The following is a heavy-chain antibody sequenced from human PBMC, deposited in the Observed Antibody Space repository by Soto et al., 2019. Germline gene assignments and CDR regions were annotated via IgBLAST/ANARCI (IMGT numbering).Heavy chain of an antibody. CDR1: GFTFSSYS. J-gene: IGHJ4*02. CDR2: ISSSSSTI. D-gene: IGHD3-3*01. CDR3: ARDYLRSGYYQNRGDY. Sequence: EVQLVESGGGLVQPGGSLRLSCAASGFTFSSYSMNWVRQAPGKGLEWVSYISSSSSTIYYADSVKGRFTISRDNAKKSLYLQMNSLRDEDTAVYYCARDYLRSGYYQNRGDYWGQGTLVTVSS. V-gene: IGHV3-48*02.